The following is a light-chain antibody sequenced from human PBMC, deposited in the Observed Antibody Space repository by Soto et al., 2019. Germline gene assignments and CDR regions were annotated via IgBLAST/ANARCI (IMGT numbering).Light chain of an antibody. Sequence: EIVITQSPAPPSLSPGERATLSFRASQSVSSNLAWYQQKPGQAPRLLIYGASTRATGIPARFSGSGSGTEFTLTISSLQSEDFAVYYCQQYNNWPRTFGQGTKVDIK. CDR3: QQYNNWPRT. CDR1: QSVSSN. CDR2: GAS. J-gene: IGKJ1*01. V-gene: IGKV3-15*01.